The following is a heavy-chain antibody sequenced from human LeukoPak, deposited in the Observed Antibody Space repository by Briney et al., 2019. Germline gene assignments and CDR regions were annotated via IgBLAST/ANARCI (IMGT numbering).Heavy chain of an antibody. Sequence: SETLSLTCTVSGYSISSGYYWGWIRQPPGKGLEWIGSVYHSGSTYYTPSLKSRVTFSVDTSKNQFSLKLSSVTAADTAVYYCAKSSGSLFDPWGQGTLVTVSS. CDR2: VYHSGST. CDR3: AKSSGSLFDP. D-gene: IGHD3-10*01. V-gene: IGHV4-38-2*02. CDR1: GYSISSGYY. J-gene: IGHJ5*02.